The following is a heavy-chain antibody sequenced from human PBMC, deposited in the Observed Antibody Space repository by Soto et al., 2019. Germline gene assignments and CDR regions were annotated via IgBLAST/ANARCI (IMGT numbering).Heavy chain of an antibody. J-gene: IGHJ4*02. D-gene: IGHD3-22*01. CDR2: INDNGGIR. CDR1: GFTFNIYE. CDR3: TRGWARLSDHGSSGYSFGDF. Sequence: PGGPLRLSCAASGFTFNIYEMNWVRQAPVKGLEWVSYINDNGGIRYYADSVKGRFTISRDNARNSLFLQMDSLRAEDTAVYYCTRGWARLSDHGSSGYSFGDFWGQGTLVTVSS. V-gene: IGHV3-48*03.